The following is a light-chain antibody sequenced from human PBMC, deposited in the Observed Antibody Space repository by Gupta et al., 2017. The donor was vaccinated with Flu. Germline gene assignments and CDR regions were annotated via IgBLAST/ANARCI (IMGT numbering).Light chain of an antibody. CDR2: EVN. V-gene: IGLV2-23*02. Sequence: QSALTQPASVSGSPGQSITISCIGTSSDVGTYRMVSWYQQHPGKAPKLMIYEVNKRPSGVSNRFSGSKSGNAASLTIAGLQAEDGADYFCYSYAGSSTLVFGTGTKVTVL. J-gene: IGLJ1*01. CDR3: YSYAGSSTLV. CDR1: SSDVGTYRM.